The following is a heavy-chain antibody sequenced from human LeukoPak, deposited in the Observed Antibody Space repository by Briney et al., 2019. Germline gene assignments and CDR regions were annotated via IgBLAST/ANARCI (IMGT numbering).Heavy chain of an antibody. Sequence: SVKVSCKASGGTFSSYAISWVRQAPGQGLEWMGRIIPILGIANYAQKFQGRVTITADKSTSTAYMELSSLRSEDTAVYYCARGIMGATRHHWGQGTLVTVSS. CDR1: GGTFSSYA. V-gene: IGHV1-69*04. CDR2: IIPILGIA. J-gene: IGHJ5*02. CDR3: ARGIMGATRHH. D-gene: IGHD1-26*01.